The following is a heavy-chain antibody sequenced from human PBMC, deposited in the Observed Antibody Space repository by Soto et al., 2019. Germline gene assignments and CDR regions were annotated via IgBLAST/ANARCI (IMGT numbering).Heavy chain of an antibody. Sequence: PSETLSLTCTVSDDSISSGGYYWSWIRQHPGKGLEWIGYTSDSGRTYYNPSLKSRVTISEDTSKNQFSLKLRFVTAADTAVYYCARNDSGSRNFDYWGPGTLVTGSS. CDR2: TSDSGRT. D-gene: IGHD3-10*01. CDR3: ARNDSGSRNFDY. CDR1: DDSISSGGYY. V-gene: IGHV4-31*03. J-gene: IGHJ4*02.